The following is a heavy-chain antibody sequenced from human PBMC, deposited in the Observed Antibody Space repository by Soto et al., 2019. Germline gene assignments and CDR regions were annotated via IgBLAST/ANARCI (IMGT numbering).Heavy chain of an antibody. Sequence: GASVKVSCQASGGTFSSYTISWGRQAPGQGLEWMGWINTYNGNTNHAQKLQGRVTMTTDTSTSTAYMELRSLRSDDTAVYYCARGVGSGTYYNQYNWFDPWGQGTLVTAPQ. D-gene: IGHD3-10*01. V-gene: IGHV1-18*01. CDR3: ARGVGSGTYYNQYNWFDP. J-gene: IGHJ5*02. CDR2: INTYNGNT. CDR1: GGTFSSYT.